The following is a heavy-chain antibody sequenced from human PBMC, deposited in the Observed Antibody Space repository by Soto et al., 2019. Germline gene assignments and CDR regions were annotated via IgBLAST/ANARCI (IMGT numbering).Heavy chain of an antibody. CDR1: GGTFSSYA. CDR2: ILPIFGTA. CDR3: GRGYARCDY. D-gene: IGHD2-15*01. V-gene: IGHV1-69*13. J-gene: IGHJ4*02. Sequence: SVKLSFKASGGTFSSYATIWVRQAPGQGLEWMGGILPIFGTANYAQKFQGRVTITADESTSTDYMELSSLRAEDTAVYYCGRGYARCDYWGQGTLVTVSS.